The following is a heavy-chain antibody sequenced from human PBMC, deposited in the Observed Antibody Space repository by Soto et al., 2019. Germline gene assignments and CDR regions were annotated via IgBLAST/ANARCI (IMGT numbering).Heavy chain of an antibody. Sequence: PSETLSLTCTVSGGSVTSTSYYWSRIRQPPGKGLEWIGSIYYSGTTNYNPSLKSRITVSIDTSKNQFSLNLTSVTAADTALYYCARQRRGGYWFAPWGQGTPVTVSS. CDR3: ARQRRGGYWFAP. CDR2: IYYSGTT. V-gene: IGHV4-30-4*08. CDR1: GGSVTSTSYY. J-gene: IGHJ5*02.